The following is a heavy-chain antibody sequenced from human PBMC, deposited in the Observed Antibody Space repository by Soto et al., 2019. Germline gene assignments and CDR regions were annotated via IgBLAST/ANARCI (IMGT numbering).Heavy chain of an antibody. CDR1: GFTFSSYA. CDR2: ISYDGSNK. D-gene: IGHD1-26*01. CDR3: AVPSLGWELPPDIDY. J-gene: IGHJ4*02. V-gene: IGHV3-30-3*01. Sequence: PGGSLRLSCAASGFTFSSYAMHWVRQAPGKGLEWVAVISYDGSNKYYADSVKGRFTISRDNSKNTLYLQMNSLRAEDTAVYYCAVPSLGWELPPDIDYWGQGTLVTVSS.